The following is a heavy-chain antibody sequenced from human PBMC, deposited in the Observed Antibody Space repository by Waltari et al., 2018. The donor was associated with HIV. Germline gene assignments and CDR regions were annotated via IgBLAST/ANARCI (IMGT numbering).Heavy chain of an antibody. J-gene: IGHJ5*02. CDR3: ARGTIGYCSGGSCYSVRPSNWVDP. CDR2: IYHSGST. CDR1: GYSISSGYY. D-gene: IGHD2-15*01. Sequence: QVQLQESGPGLVKPSETLSLTCTVSGYSISSGYYWGWIRQPPGKGLEWIGSIYHSGSTYSNPSLKSRVTISVDTSKNQFSLKLSSVTAADTAVYYCARGTIGYCSGGSCYSVRPSNWVDPWGQGTLVTVSS. V-gene: IGHV4-38-2*02.